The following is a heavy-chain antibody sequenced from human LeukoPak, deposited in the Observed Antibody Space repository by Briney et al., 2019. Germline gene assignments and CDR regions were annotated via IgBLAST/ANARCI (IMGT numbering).Heavy chain of an antibody. CDR2: INAYNGNT. D-gene: IGHD3-22*01. V-gene: IGHV1-18*01. CDR1: GYTFSSYA. J-gene: IGHJ4*02. Sequence: GASVKVSCKASGYTFSSYAISWVRQAPGQGLEWMGWINAYNGNTNYAQNLQDRVTMTTDTSTSTAYMELRSLRSDDTALYYCARNYDRRPFDYWGQGTLVIVSS. CDR3: ARNYDRRPFDY.